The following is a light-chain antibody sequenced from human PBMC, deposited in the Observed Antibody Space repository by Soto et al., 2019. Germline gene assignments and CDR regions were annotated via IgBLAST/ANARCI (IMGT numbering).Light chain of an antibody. CDR2: AAS. Sequence: DIQMTQSPSSLSASVGDRVTITCRASQSISSYLNWYQQKPGKATNLLIYAASSLQSGVPSKFSGSGSGTDFTLTISSLHPEDFATYYCQQSYSSPFTCGPGTKVDIK. J-gene: IGKJ3*01. V-gene: IGKV1-39*01. CDR1: QSISSY. CDR3: QQSYSSPFT.